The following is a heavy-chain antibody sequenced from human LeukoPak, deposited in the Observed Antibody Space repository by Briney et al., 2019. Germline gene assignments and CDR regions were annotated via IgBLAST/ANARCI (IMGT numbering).Heavy chain of an antibody. D-gene: IGHD6-13*01. CDR1: GYRFISYW. CDR2: IYPGDSDT. J-gene: IGHJ4*02. V-gene: IGHV5-51*01. Sequence: RGESLKISCMASGYRFISYWIAWVRQMPGKGLEWMGTIYPGDSDTRYSPSFQGQVTISADKSISTAYLQWSSLTASDTAMYYCARPLVGTGYSSSWYFNYWGQGTLVTVSS. CDR3: ARPLVGTGYSSSWYFNY.